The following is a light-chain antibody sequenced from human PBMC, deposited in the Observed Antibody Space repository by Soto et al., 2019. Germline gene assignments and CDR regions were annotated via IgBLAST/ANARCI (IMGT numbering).Light chain of an antibody. CDR2: WAS. J-gene: IGKJ4*01. V-gene: IGKV4-1*01. CDR1: QSLLYSSNNKNY. CDR3: QQYYSTLT. Sequence: DIVMTQSPDSLAVSLGERATINCKSSQSLLYSSNNKNYLAWYQQKPGQPPKLLIYWASTRESGVPDRFSGSGSGTDFTLTISSLQAEDAAVYYCQQYYSTLTFGGGTKVEIK.